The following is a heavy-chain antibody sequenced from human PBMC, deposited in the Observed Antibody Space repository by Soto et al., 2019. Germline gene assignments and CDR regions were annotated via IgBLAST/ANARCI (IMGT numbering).Heavy chain of an antibody. V-gene: IGHV3-30-3*01. Sequence: LTLTCTFSGFTFSSYAMHWVRQAPGKGLEWVAVISYDGSNKYYADSVKGRFTISRDNSKNTLYLQMNSLRAEDTAVYYCARNYYGMDVWGQGTTVTVSS. CDR2: ISYDGSNK. CDR3: ARNYYGMDV. J-gene: IGHJ6*02. CDR1: GFTFSSYA.